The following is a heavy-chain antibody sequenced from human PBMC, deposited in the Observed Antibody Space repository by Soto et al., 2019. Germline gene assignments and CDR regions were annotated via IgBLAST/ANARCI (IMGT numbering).Heavy chain of an antibody. CDR1: GFTFSSYW. CDR3: ARASTSGSYYDF. CDR2: INQDGSEK. D-gene: IGHD3-10*01. V-gene: IGHV3-7*01. Sequence: GGSLRLSCAASGFTFSSYWMNWVRQAPGKGLEWVANINQDGSEKYYVDSVKGRFTISRDNAKNSLYLQMSSLRAEDTAVYYCARASTSGSYYDFWGQGTLVTVSS. J-gene: IGHJ4*02.